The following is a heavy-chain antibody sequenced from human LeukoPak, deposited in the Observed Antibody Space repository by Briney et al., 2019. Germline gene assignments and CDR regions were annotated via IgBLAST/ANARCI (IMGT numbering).Heavy chain of an antibody. J-gene: IGHJ6*03. CDR1: GYTFTSYD. Sequence: ASVKVSCKASGYTFTSYDINWVRQATGQGLEWMGWMNPNSGNTGYAQKFQGRVTMTRNTSISTAYMELSSLRSEDTAVYYCARLAAYNYGSGSYYKPSYYYYYYVDVWGKGTTVTVSS. D-gene: IGHD3-10*01. CDR3: ARLAAYNYGSGSYYKPSYYYYYYVDV. CDR2: MNPNSGNT. V-gene: IGHV1-8*01.